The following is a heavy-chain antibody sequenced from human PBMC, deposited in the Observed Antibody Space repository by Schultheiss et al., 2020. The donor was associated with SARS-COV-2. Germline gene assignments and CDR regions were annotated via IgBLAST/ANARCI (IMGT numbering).Heavy chain of an antibody. Sequence: SETLSLTCAVYGGSFSGYYWSWIRQPPGKGLEWIGTIYYRGSIYYNPSLKSRVTISVDTSKSQFSLKLSSVTAADTAVYYCAKLSRKWVVAATATPLPLPDYWGQGTLVTVSS. V-gene: IGHV4-34*01. CDR1: GGSFSGYY. J-gene: IGHJ4*02. D-gene: IGHD2-15*01. CDR3: AKLSRKWVVAATATPLPLPDY. CDR2: IYYRGSI.